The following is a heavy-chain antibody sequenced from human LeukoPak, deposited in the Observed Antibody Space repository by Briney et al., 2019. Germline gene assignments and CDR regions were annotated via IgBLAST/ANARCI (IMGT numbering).Heavy chain of an antibody. CDR3: ANSVWGSYRGFDY. J-gene: IGHJ4*02. CDR2: ISGSGGST. Sequence: GGSLRLSCAASGFTFSSYGMSWVRQAPGKGLEWVSAISGSGGSTYYADSVKGRFTISRDNSKNTLYLQMNSLRAEDTAVYYCANSVWGSYRGFDYWGQGTLVTVSS. CDR1: GFTFSSYG. V-gene: IGHV3-23*01. D-gene: IGHD3-16*02.